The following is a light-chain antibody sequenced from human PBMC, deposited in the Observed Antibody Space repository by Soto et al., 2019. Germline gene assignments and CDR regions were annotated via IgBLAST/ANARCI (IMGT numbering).Light chain of an antibody. Sequence: QSVLTQPASVSGSPGQSITISCTGTSSDVGGYDYVSWYQQHPGKAPKLMIYDVSNRPSGVSSRFSASKSGNTASLTISGLQAEDEADYYCSSYRSGSLVVFGGGTKVTVL. CDR1: SSDVGGYDY. CDR3: SSYRSGSLVV. CDR2: DVS. J-gene: IGLJ2*01. V-gene: IGLV2-14*01.